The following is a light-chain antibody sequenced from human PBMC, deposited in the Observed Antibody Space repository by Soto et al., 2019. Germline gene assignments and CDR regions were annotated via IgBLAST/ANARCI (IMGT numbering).Light chain of an antibody. CDR1: NSNLGAGYD. Sequence: QSVLTQPPSVSGAPGQRVTISCTGNNSNLGAGYDVHWYQQLPGAAPKLVIFGNRNRPSGVPERFSGSKSGTSASLAITGLQAEDEADYSCSSLTTNRIYVFGPGTKVTVL. V-gene: IGLV1-40*01. CDR2: GNR. J-gene: IGLJ1*01. CDR3: SSLTTNRIYV.